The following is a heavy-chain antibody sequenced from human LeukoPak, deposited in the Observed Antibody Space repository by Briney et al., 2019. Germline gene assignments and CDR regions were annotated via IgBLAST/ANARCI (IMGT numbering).Heavy chain of an antibody. D-gene: IGHD3-10*01. CDR2: IYTSGST. Sequence: SETLSLTCTVSGGSISSYYWSWIRQPPGKGLEWIGYIYTSGSTNYNPSLKSRVTISVDTSKNQFSLKLSSVTAADTAVYYCARDRYYGSGSSYGMDVWGQGTTVTVSS. CDR3: ARDRYYGSGSSYGMDV. J-gene: IGHJ6*02. CDR1: GGSISSYY. V-gene: IGHV4-59*01.